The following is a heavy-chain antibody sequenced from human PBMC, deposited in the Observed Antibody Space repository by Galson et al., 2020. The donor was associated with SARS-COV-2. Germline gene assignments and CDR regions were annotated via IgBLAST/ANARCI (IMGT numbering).Heavy chain of an antibody. Sequence: GGSLRLSCAASGFTYSRYNINWVRQPPGKGLEWVSYISNSSSTIYYADSVKGRFTISRDNAENSLYLQMNSLRAEDTAVYYCASGPIAFDIWGQGTMVTVSS. CDR1: GFTYSRYN. CDR2: ISNSSSTI. J-gene: IGHJ3*02. CDR3: ASGPIAFDI. V-gene: IGHV3-48*01.